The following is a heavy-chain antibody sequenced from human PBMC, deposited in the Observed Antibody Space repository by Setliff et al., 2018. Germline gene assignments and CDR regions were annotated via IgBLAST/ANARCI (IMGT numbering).Heavy chain of an antibody. J-gene: IGHJ4*02. Sequence: GGSLRLSCAASGFTFSSYEMNWVRQAPGKVLEWVSYISSSGSTIYYADSVKGRFTISRDNAKNSLYLQMNSLRAEDTAVYYCASLFAGDFDYWGQGTLVTVSS. CDR3: ASLFAGDFDY. V-gene: IGHV3-48*03. CDR1: GFTFSSYE. CDR2: ISSSGSTI.